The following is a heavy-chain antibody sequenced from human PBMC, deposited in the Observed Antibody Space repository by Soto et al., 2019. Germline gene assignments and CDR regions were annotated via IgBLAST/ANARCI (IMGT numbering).Heavy chain of an antibody. CDR2: ISGSGVST. CDR3: AKETISTSCCNLFDP. J-gene: IGHJ5*02. D-gene: IGHD2-2*01. Sequence: PGGSLRLSCAASGFTFSSYAMSWVRQAPGKGLEWVSAISGSGVSTYYADSVKGRFTISRDNSKNTLYLQMNSLRAEDTAVYYCAKETISTSCCNLFDPWGQGTLVIVSS. CDR1: GFTFSSYA. V-gene: IGHV3-23*01.